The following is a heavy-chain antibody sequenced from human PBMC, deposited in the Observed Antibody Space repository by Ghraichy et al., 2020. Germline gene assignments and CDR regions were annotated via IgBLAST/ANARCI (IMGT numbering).Heavy chain of an antibody. J-gene: IGHJ3*02. D-gene: IGHD3-3*01. CDR2: IKQDGSEK. V-gene: IGHV3-7*01. CDR3: ARGITIFGVLTFDAFDI. CDR1: GFTFSSSW. Sequence: GGSLRLSCAASGFTFSSSWMSWVRQAPGKGLEWVANIKQDGSEKYFVDSVKGRFTISRDNAKNSLYLQMNSLRAEDTAVYYCARGITIFGVLTFDAFDIWGQGTMVTVSS.